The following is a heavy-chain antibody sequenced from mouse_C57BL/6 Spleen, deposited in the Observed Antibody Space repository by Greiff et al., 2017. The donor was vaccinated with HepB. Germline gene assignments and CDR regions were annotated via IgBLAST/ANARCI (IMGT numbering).Heavy chain of an antibody. J-gene: IGHJ2*01. CDR1: GYTFTSYG. CDR2: IYPRSGNT. D-gene: IGHD1-1*01. V-gene: IGHV1-81*01. Sequence: VQLQQSGAELARPGASVKLSCKASGYTFTSYGISWVKQRTGQGLEWIGEIYPRSGNTYYNEKFKGKATLTADKSSSTAYMELRSLTSEDSAVYVCARETTVVAGDYWGQGTTLTVSS. CDR3: ARETTVVAGDY.